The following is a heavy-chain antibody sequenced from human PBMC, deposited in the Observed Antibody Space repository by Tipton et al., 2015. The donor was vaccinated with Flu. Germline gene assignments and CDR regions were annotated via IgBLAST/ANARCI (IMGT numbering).Heavy chain of an antibody. CDR2: SYYSGST. V-gene: IGHV4-59*01. CDR3: ARDYYDSRHDAFDL. D-gene: IGHD3-22*01. J-gene: IGHJ3*01. Sequence: TLSLTCSVSGGSISYYYWNWIRQPPGKGLEWIGFSYYSGSTSYNPSLQSRVTISVDTSNNHFSLTLSSVTAADTAVYYCARDYYDSRHDAFDLWGQGIMVTVAS. CDR1: GGSISYYY.